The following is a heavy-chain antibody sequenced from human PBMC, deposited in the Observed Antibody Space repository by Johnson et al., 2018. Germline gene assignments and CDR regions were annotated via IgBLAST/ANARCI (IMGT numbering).Heavy chain of an antibody. CDR1: GFILRSKG. CDR2: MSFEGDNK. Sequence: QVRLVESGGGVVEPGRSLRLSCAASGFILRSKGMHWVRQAPGKGLEWVATMSFEGDNKYYAESVKGRFTISRDNSKNTLYLQMKSLRTEDTAGYYCAREKCGGSCHIMDVWGKGTTVIVSS. CDR3: AREKCGGSCHIMDV. J-gene: IGHJ6*04. D-gene: IGHD2-15*01. V-gene: IGHV3-30*03.